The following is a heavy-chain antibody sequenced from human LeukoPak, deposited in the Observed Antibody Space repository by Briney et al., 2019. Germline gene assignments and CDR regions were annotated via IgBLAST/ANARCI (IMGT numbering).Heavy chain of an antibody. CDR3: ARERREQLLPPYTRSVTYFNY. J-gene: IGHJ4*02. D-gene: IGHD2-2*01. CDR2: ITYSGST. Sequence: SETLSLTCTVSGGSITSNSYYWGWIRQPPGKGLEWIGSITYSGSTYYNPSLKRRVTISIDTSKNQFSLKLSSVTAADTAVYYCARERREQLLPPYTRSVTYFNYWGQGTLVTVSS. V-gene: IGHV4-39*07. CDR1: GGSITSNSYY.